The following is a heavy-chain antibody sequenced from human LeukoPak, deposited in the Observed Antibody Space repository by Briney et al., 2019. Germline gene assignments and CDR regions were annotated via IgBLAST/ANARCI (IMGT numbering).Heavy chain of an antibody. D-gene: IGHD2-2*01. CDR3: ARCSSTSSGWFDP. CDR1: GGSISSYY. V-gene: IGHV4-4*09. J-gene: IGHJ5*02. Sequence: PSETLSLTCTVSGGSISSYYWSWIRQPPGKGLEWIGYIYTSGSTNYNPSLKSRVTISVDTSKNQFSLKLSSVTAADTAVYYWARCSSTSSGWFDPWGQGTLVTVSS. CDR2: IYTSGST.